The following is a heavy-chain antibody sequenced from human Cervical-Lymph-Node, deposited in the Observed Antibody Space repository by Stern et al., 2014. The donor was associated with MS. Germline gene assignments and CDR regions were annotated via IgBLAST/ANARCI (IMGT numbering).Heavy chain of an antibody. CDR3: AQVSVEVGGQFEY. Sequence: QVTLKESGPTLVKPTQTLTLTCSFSGFSLDTPGVGVGWIRQPPGKALEWLALIYGNDDRHYKPSLKSRLTLTKDTSKNQVVFTMTNMDPVDTATYHCAQVSVEVGGQFEYWGQGTLVTVSS. V-gene: IGHV2-5*01. J-gene: IGHJ4*02. CDR1: GFSLDTPGVG. CDR2: IYGNDDR. D-gene: IGHD6-19*01.